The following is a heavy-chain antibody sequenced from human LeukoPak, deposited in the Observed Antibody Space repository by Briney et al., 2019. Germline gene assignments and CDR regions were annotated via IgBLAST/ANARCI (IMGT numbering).Heavy chain of an antibody. V-gene: IGHV4-59*01. J-gene: IGHJ3*02. Sequence: SETLSLTCTVSGGSISSYYWSWLRQPPGKGLEWIGYIYYSGSTNYNPSLKSRVTISVDTSKNQFSLKLSSVTAADTAVYYCARYIAYAFDIWGQGTMVTVSS. CDR3: ARYIAYAFDI. D-gene: IGHD2-15*01. CDR2: IYYSGST. CDR1: GGSISSYY.